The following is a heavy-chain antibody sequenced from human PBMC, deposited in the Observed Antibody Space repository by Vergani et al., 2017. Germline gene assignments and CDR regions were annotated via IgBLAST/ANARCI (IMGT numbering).Heavy chain of an antibody. J-gene: IGHJ4*02. CDR2: LHTSGST. D-gene: IGHD2-15*01. V-gene: IGHV4-61*02. CDR1: GGYINSHNYY. Sequence: QVQLQESGPGLVKPSQTLSLTCTVPGGYINSHNYYWSWIRQPAGKGLEWIGRLHTSGSTNYNPSLKSRVTMSEDTSKNQFSLNLTSVTAADTAVYFCAGGSCLGGSCYKPLFDYRGQGILVTVSS. CDR3: AGGSCLGGSCYKPLFDY.